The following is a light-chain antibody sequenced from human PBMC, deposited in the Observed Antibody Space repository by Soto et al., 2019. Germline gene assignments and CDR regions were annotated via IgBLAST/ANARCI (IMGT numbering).Light chain of an antibody. CDR2: DVN. CDR1: SSDVGGFNS. CDR3: CSYAVSYSYG. Sequence: QSVLTQPPSVSGSPGQSVTISCTGTSSDVGGFNSVSWYQQHPGKAPKLMIYDVNKRPSGVPDRFSGSKSGSTASLTISGLQAEDESDYYCCSYAVSYSYGFAIGTKVTVL. J-gene: IGLJ1*01. V-gene: IGLV2-11*01.